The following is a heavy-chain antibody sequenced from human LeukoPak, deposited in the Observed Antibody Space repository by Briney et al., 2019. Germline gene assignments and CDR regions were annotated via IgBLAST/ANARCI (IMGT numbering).Heavy chain of an antibody. V-gene: IGHV5-51*01. CDR2: IYPGDSDT. D-gene: IGHD5-18*01. J-gene: IGHJ4*02. Sequence: GKSLKISCKGSGYSFTSYWIGWVRQMPGKGLEWMGIIYPGDSDTRYRPSFQGQVTISADKSISTAYLQWSSLKASDTAMYYCARLWGRGYSYGPLDYWGQGTLVTVSS. CDR1: GYSFTSYW. CDR3: ARLWGRGYSYGPLDY.